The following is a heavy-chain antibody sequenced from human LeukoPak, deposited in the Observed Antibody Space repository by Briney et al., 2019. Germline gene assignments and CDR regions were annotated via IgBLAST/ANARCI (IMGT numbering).Heavy chain of an antibody. D-gene: IGHD2-2*02. V-gene: IGHV3-23*01. J-gene: IGHJ4*02. Sequence: PGGSLRLSCAASGFTFSSYAMSWVRQAPGKGLEWVSAISGSGGSTYYADSVKGRFTISRDNSKNTLYLQMDSLRAEDTAVYYCAKDSGYLYCSSISCYTNYWGQGTLVTVSS. CDR1: GFTFSSYA. CDR2: ISGSGGST. CDR3: AKDSGYLYCSSISCYTNY.